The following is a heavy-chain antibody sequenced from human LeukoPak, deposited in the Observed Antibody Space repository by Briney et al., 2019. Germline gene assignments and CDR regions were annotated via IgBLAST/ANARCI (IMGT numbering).Heavy chain of an antibody. CDR1: GGSISSYY. CDR2: IYYSGST. V-gene: IGHV4-59*01. CDR3: ARARYSSAPFDY. D-gene: IGHD6-25*01. J-gene: IGHJ4*02. Sequence: SETLSLTCIVSGGSISSYYWSWIRQPPGKGLEWIGYIYYSGSTNYNPSLKSRVTISVVTSKNQFSLKLSSVTAADTAVYYCARARYSSAPFDYWGQGPLVTVSS.